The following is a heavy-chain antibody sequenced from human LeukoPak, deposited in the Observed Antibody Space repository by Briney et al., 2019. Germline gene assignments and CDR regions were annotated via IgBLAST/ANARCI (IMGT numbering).Heavy chain of an antibody. CDR2: IYYSGTT. Sequence: SETLSLTRTVSGGSISSYYWSWIRQPPGKGLEWIGYIYYSGTTNHNPSLKSRVTISVDTSKNQFSLKLSSVTAADTAVYYCARGVYIAAAQYGYWGQGTLVTVSS. V-gene: IGHV4-59*01. CDR1: GGSISSYY. J-gene: IGHJ4*02. D-gene: IGHD6-13*01. CDR3: ARGVYIAAAQYGY.